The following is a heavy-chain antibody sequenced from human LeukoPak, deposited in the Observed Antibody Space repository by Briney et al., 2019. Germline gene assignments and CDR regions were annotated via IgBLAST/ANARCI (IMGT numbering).Heavy chain of an antibody. J-gene: IGHJ6*02. Sequence: SGTLSLTCTVSGGSISSYYWSWIRQPPGKGLEWIGYIYYSGSTNYNPSLKSRVTISVDTSKNQFSLKLSSVTAADTAVYYCARGRDYYDSSRYYYGMDVWGQGTTVTVSS. V-gene: IGHV4-59*01. CDR3: ARGRDYYDSSRYYYGMDV. CDR1: GGSISSYY. CDR2: IYYSGST. D-gene: IGHD3-22*01.